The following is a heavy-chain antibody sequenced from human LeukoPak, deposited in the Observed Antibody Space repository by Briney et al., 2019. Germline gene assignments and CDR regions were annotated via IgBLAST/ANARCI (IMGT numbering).Heavy chain of an antibody. V-gene: IGHV3-74*01. CDR3: TRGRGYSYGPLDY. CDR2: INSDGSST. CDR1: GFTFSSYW. D-gene: IGHD5-18*01. J-gene: IGHJ4*02. Sequence: GGSLRLSCAASGFTFSSYWMHWVRQAPGKGLVWVSRINSDGSSTTYADSVKGRFTISRDNAKNTLYLQMNSLRVEDTAVYYRTRGRGYSYGPLDYWGQGTLVTVSS.